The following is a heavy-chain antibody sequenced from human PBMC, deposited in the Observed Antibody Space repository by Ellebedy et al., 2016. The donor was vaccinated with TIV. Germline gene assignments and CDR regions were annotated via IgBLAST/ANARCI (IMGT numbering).Heavy chain of an antibody. CDR2: IRADGTT. CDR3: AKDLFVSGNYWGGAMDV. J-gene: IGHJ6*02. V-gene: IGHV3-43*02. CDR1: GFTFDDYA. Sequence: PGGSLRLSCAASGFTFDDYAMHWVRQAPGKGLEWVSLIRADGTTYYRDSVKGRFTISRDNSLDSLYLQMSSLRTEDTALYHCAKDLFVSGNYWGGAMDVWGQGTTVTVSS. D-gene: IGHD3-10*01.